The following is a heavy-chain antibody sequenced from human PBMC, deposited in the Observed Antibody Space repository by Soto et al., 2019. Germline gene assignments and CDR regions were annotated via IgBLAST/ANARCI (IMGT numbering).Heavy chain of an antibody. CDR1: GDTFSTYT. CDR2: IIPRSATS. D-gene: IGHD2-15*01. V-gene: IGHV1-69*13. Sequence: GASVKVSCKASGDTFSTYTITWMRQAPGQGLEWMGGIIPRSATSKYAQKFQGRVTITADESTSTAYMELSRLRSGDTAVYYCARESRYCSGGSCYFLPVIDYWGQGTLVTVSS. CDR3: ARESRYCSGGSCYFLPVIDY. J-gene: IGHJ4*02.